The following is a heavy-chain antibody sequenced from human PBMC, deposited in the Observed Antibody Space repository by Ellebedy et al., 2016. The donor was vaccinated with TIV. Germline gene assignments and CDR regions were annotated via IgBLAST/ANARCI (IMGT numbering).Heavy chain of an antibody. V-gene: IGHV4-34*01. J-gene: IGHJ4*02. CDR1: GGSFSGYY. CDR2: INHSGST. D-gene: IGHD4-11*01. CDR3: ARGRIQYPYYFDY. Sequence: SETLSLTCTVYGGSFSGYYWSWIRQPPGEGLEWIGEINHSGSTGYNPSLKSRVTVSVDTSKNQPSLRLSSVTAADTAVYYCARGRIQYPYYFDYWGQGTLVTVSS.